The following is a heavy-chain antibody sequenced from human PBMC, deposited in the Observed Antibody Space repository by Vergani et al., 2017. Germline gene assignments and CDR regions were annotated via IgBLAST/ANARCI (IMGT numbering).Heavy chain of an antibody. CDR1: GFTFSACP. Sequence: EVQLLQSGGGVIQPGGSVRLSCAASGFTFSACPMTWVRQAPGKGLEWVSAISARYPSTYYADSVKGRFTISRDNSKNMLYLQMNSLRAEDTAVYYCAGRNWGLPYWGQGTLVTVSS. D-gene: IGHD7-27*01. CDR3: AGRNWGLPY. J-gene: IGHJ4*02. CDR2: ISARYPST. V-gene: IGHV3-23*01.